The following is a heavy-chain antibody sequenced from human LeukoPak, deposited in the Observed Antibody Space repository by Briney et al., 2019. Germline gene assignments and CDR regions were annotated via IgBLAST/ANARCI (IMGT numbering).Heavy chain of an antibody. CDR1: GGSISSSSYY. CDR2: IYYSGST. Sequence: PSETLSLTSTVSGGSISSSSYYWGWISQPPGKGLEWIGSIYYSGSTYYNPSLKSRVTISVDTSKNQFSLKLSSVTAADTAVYYCASEYGTITMVRGVINYWGQGTLVTVSS. D-gene: IGHD3-10*01. CDR3: ASEYGTITMVRGVINY. V-gene: IGHV4-39*01. J-gene: IGHJ4*02.